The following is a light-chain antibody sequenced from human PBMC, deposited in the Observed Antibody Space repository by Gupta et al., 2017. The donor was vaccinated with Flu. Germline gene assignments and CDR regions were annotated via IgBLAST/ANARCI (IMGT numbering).Light chain of an antibody. CDR2: DVS. J-gene: IGKJ2*02. CDR1: QSRVYSDSNTS. Sequence: VTAGQPAYIASRSSQSRVYSDSNTSLNRFQQRPAQTPRRLIYDVSTRDFGVTDRFSGCGTDTDLTLKSIGAEAEDVGVYYCSKGTHPWTFGEGTKVEIK. V-gene: IGKV2-30*01. CDR3: SKGTHPWT.